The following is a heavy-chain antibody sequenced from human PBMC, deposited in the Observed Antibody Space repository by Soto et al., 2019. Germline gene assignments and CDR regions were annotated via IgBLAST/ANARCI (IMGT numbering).Heavy chain of an antibody. CDR1: GGSFSGYY. Sequence: SESLSLTCAVYGGSFSGYYWSWIRQPTGKGLEWIGEINHSGSTNYNPSLKRRVTISVDTSKNQFSLKLSSVTAADTAVYYCARGGYDFWSGYYPYNWFDPWGQGTLVTVSS. D-gene: IGHD3-3*01. V-gene: IGHV4-34*01. J-gene: IGHJ5*02. CDR3: ARGGYDFWSGYYPYNWFDP. CDR2: INHSGST.